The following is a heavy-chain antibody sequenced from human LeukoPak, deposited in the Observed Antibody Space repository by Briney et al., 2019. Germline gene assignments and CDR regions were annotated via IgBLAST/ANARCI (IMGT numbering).Heavy chain of an antibody. CDR1: GGSFSGYY. J-gene: IGHJ3*02. D-gene: IGHD2-2*01. CDR3: ARGRGYCSSTSCYPRIRHAFDI. V-gene: IGHV4-34*01. Sequence: PSETLSLTCAVYGGSFSGYYWSWIRQPPGKGLEWIGEINHSGSTNYNPSLKSRVTISVDTSKNQFSLKLSSVTAADTAVYYCARGRGYCSSTSCYPRIRHAFDIWGQGTMVTVSS. CDR2: INHSGST.